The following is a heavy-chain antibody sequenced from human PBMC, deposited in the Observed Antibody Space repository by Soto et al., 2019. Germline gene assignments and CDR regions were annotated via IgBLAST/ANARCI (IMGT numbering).Heavy chain of an antibody. J-gene: IGHJ6*02. CDR2: ISAYNGNT. V-gene: IGHV1-18*01. CDR3: ARATYPMVRGVDYYYGMDV. D-gene: IGHD3-10*01. Sequence: ASVKVSCKASGYTFTSYGISWVRQAPGQGPEWMGWISAYNGNTNYAQKLQGRVTMTTDTSTSTAYMELRSLRSDDTAVYYCARATYPMVRGVDYYYGMDVWGQGTTVTVSS. CDR1: GYTFTSYG.